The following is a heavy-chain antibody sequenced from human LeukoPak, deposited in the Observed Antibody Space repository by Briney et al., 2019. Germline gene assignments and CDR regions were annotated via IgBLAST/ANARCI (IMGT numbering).Heavy chain of an antibody. CDR1: GFAFETYT. CDR3: AKGLFSGYDKYLDS. D-gene: IGHD5-12*01. V-gene: IGHV3-21*04. J-gene: IGHJ4*02. Sequence: KPGGSLRLSCVASGFAFETYTMNWVRQAPGKGLEWVSFISSTSSDINYADSVRDRFTISRDNAKNSLLLQMDSLRVEDTAVYYCAKGLFSGYDKYLDSWGQGTLVTVSS. CDR2: ISSTSSDI.